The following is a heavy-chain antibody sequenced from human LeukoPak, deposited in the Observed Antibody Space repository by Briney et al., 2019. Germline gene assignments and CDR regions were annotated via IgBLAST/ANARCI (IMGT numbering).Heavy chain of an antibody. Sequence: PGGSLRLSCAASGFTFSSYWMSWVRQAPGKGLEWVANIKQDGSEKYYVDSVRGRFTISRDNAKNSLYLQMNSLRAEDTAVYYCARVGAYSSSYYYYYYMDVWGKGATVTVSS. CDR1: GFTFSSYW. CDR3: ARVGAYSSSYYYYYYMDV. J-gene: IGHJ6*03. D-gene: IGHD6-13*01. V-gene: IGHV3-7*01. CDR2: IKQDGSEK.